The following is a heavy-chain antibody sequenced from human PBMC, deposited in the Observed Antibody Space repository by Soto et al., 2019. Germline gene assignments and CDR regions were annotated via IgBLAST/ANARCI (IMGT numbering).Heavy chain of an antibody. D-gene: IGHD2-15*01. CDR1: GYIFTAYS. V-gene: IGHV1-46*01. CDR2: VNPSGGSA. CDR3: AREENCRGGTCYSEYFHH. Sequence: GASVKVSCKTSGYIFTAYSMHWVLEAPGQGLEWMGVVNPSGGSAHYAQSFEGRVTLTRDTSTSTFYMELSSLGSEDTAVYYCAREENCRGGTCYSEYFHHWGQGTLVTVSS. J-gene: IGHJ1*01.